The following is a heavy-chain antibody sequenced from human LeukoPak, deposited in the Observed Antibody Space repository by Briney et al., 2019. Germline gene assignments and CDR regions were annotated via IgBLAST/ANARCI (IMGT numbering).Heavy chain of an antibody. CDR1: GYSFTDYY. V-gene: IGHV1-2*02. J-gene: IGHJ4*02. D-gene: IGHD3-16*01. Sequence: ASVKVSCKASGYSFTDYYMHLVRQAPGQGLEWMGWVNPDSGGTNYAQKFQGRVTMTRDTSISTAYMELSRLRSDDAAVYYCARDSVFRDYVWGNKGLGYWGQGTLVTVPS. CDR2: VNPDSGGT. CDR3: ARDSVFRDYVWGNKGLGY.